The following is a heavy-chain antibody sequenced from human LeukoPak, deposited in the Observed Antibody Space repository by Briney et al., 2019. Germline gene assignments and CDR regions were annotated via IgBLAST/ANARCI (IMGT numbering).Heavy chain of an antibody. CDR2: INPSGGST. J-gene: IGHJ4*02. Sequence: GASVKVSCKASGYTFTSYYMHWVRQAPGQGLEWMGIINPSGGSTSYAQKFQGRVTMTRDTSTSTVYMELSSLRSDDTAVYYCARDLLSVDSGLYFDYWGQGTLVTVSS. V-gene: IGHV1-46*01. D-gene: IGHD2-15*01. CDR1: GYTFTSYY. CDR3: ARDLLSVDSGLYFDY.